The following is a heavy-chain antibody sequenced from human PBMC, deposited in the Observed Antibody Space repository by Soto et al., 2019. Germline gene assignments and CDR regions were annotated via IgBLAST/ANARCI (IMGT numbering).Heavy chain of an antibody. CDR3: VRFNRQYYLDN. CDR1: GFTLSDHY. J-gene: IGHJ4*02. CDR2: TRNKANSYTT. Sequence: EVQLVESGGALVQPGGSLRLSCAASGFTLSDHYMDWVRQAPGKGLEWVGRTRNKANSYTTEYAASVEGRFIISRDESKTSLYLLMNTLKTEDTAIYYCVRFNRQYYLDNWGQGTLVTVSS. V-gene: IGHV3-72*01. D-gene: IGHD2-8*01.